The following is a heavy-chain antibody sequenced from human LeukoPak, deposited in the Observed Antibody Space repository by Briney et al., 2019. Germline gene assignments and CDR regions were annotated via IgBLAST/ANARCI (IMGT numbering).Heavy chain of an antibody. V-gene: IGHV1-69*08. Sequence: SVKVSCKTSGGTFLSHTFSWVRQAPGQGLEWMGKITPVINTANYARTFQGRVSIYADKSTTTVYMDLSGLRPDDTAVYYCARVNLRGSNYNWFDPWGQGTLVTVAS. D-gene: IGHD1-26*01. J-gene: IGHJ5*02. CDR1: GGTFLSHT. CDR3: ARVNLRGSNYNWFDP. CDR2: ITPVINTA.